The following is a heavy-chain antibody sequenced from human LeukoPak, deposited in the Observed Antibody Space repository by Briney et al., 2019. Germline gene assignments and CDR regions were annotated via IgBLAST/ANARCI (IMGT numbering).Heavy chain of an antibody. Sequence: ASVKVSCKASGGTFSSYAISWVRQAPGQGLEWMGGIIPIFGTANYAQKFQGRVTITADKSTSTAYMELSSLRSEDTAVYYCARDERWELRIDYWGQGTLVTVSS. CDR1: GGTFSSYA. V-gene: IGHV1-69*06. D-gene: IGHD1-26*01. CDR2: IIPIFGTA. CDR3: ARDERWELRIDY. J-gene: IGHJ4*02.